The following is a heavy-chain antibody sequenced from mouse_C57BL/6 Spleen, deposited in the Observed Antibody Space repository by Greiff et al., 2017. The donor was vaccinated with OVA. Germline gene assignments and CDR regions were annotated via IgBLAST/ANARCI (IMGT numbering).Heavy chain of an antibody. CDR2: IDPETGGT. D-gene: IGHD4-1*01. CDR3: TRRLTGSYYFDY. V-gene: IGHV1-15*01. CDR1: GYTFTDYE. Sequence: VQLHQAGAELVRPGASVTLSCKASGYTFTDYEIHWLKQTPVHGLEWIGAIDPETGGTAYNQKFKGKAILTADKSSSTAYMELRSLTSEDSAVYYCTRRLTGSYYFDYWGQGTTLTVSS. J-gene: IGHJ2*01.